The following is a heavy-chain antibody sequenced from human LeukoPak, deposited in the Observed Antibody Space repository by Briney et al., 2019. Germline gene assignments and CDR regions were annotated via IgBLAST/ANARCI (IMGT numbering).Heavy chain of an antibody. J-gene: IGHJ5*02. CDR3: ARGGVDGGNTAGGYWFDP. CDR2: IHPSGGST. D-gene: IGHD3-16*01. V-gene: IGHV1-46*01. CDR1: GYMFTRNY. Sequence: ASVKVSCKSSGYMFTRNYMHWVRQAPGQGLEWMGVIHPSGGSTSYSQRFQGRVTMTTDTSTSTASMELSSLRSDDTAVYYCARGGVDGGNTAGGYWFDPWGQGTLVTVSS.